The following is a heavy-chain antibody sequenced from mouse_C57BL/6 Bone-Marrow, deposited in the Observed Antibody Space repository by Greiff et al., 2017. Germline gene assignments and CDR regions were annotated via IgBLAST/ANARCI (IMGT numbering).Heavy chain of an antibody. CDR1: GYAFSSSR. Sequence: QVQLKESGPELVKPGASVKISCKASGYAFSSSRMNWVKQRPGKGLEWIGRIYPGDGDTNYNGKFKGKATLTADKSSSTAYMQLSSLTSEDSAVYFCARYGYLFDYWGQGTTLTVSS. D-gene: IGHD2-2*01. CDR2: IYPGDGDT. V-gene: IGHV1-82*01. CDR3: ARYGYLFDY. J-gene: IGHJ2*01.